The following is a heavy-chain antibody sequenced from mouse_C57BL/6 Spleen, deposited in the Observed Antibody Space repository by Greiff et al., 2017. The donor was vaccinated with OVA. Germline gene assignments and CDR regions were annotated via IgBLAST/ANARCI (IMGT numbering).Heavy chain of an antibody. CDR3: TGYGFDY. Sequence: QVQLKQSGAELVRPGASVTLSCKASGYTFTDYEMHWVKQTPVHGLEWIGAIDPETGGTAYNQKFKGKAILTADKSSSTAYMELRSLTSEDSAVYYCTGYGFDYWGQGTTLTVSS. D-gene: IGHD1-1*01. V-gene: IGHV1-15*01. J-gene: IGHJ2*01. CDR1: GYTFTDYE. CDR2: IDPETGGT.